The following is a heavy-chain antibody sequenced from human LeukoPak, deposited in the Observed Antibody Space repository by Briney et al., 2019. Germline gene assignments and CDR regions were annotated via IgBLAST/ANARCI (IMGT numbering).Heavy chain of an antibody. Sequence: ASVKVSCKASGYTFTSYGISWVRQAPGQGPEWMGWISAYNGNTNYAQKLQGRVTMTTDTSTSTAYMELRSLRSDDTAVYYCARGAATDYYYYGMDVWGQGTTVTVSS. CDR1: GYTFTSYG. CDR3: ARGAATDYYYYGMDV. D-gene: IGHD6-25*01. J-gene: IGHJ6*02. V-gene: IGHV1-18*01. CDR2: ISAYNGNT.